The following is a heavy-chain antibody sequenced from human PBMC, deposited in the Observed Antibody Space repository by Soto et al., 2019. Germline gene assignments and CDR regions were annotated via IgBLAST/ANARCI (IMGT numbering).Heavy chain of an antibody. D-gene: IGHD6-19*01. J-gene: IGHJ4*02. CDR2: INHSGSA. CDR3: ARGLITGSHYSGGWYYFDS. Sequence: QVQLQQSGAGLLKPSETLSLTCAVYGESFSGYIWTWIRQTPGKGLQWIVQINHSGSASYNPSLKSRVTISVHTSNSQFSLELSSVTAADTAVYYCARGLITGSHYSGGWYYFDSWGQGTQVTVSS. V-gene: IGHV4-34*01. CDR1: GESFSGYI.